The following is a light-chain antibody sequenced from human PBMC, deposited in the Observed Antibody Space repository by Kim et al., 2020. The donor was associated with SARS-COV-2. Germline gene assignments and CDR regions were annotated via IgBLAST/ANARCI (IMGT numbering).Light chain of an antibody. CDR3: QQYYIAPLS. J-gene: IGKJ4*01. CDR2: AAS. CDR1: QDIGKS. Sequence: ASGGDSVTVTCRGSQDIGKSVAWYQNKGGKAPTILLYAASRLENGVPSRFSGSGSGTTFTLTITTLQPEDFAVYYCQQYYIAPLSFGGGTKVDIK. V-gene: IGKV1-NL1*01.